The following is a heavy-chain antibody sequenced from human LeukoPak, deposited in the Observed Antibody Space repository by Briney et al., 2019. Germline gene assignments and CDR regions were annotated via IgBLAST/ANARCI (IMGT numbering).Heavy chain of an antibody. CDR1: GFTFSSYG. Sequence: GRSLRLSCAASGFTFSSYGMHWVRQAPGKGLEWVAVISYDGSNKYYADSVKGRFTISRDNSKNTLYLQMNSLRAEDTAVYYCAKDIRGSSWYPDRYYGMDVWGQGTTVTVSS. D-gene: IGHD6-13*01. V-gene: IGHV3-30*18. J-gene: IGHJ6*02. CDR2: ISYDGSNK. CDR3: AKDIRGSSWYPDRYYGMDV.